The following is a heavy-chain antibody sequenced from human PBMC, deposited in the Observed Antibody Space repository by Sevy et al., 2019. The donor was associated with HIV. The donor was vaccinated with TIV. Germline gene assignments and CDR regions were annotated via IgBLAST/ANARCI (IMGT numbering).Heavy chain of an antibody. CDR2: ISTYNGKT. Sequence: ASVKVSCKTSGYSFTNYGVIWVRQAPGQGLEWMGWISTYNGKTKYAETVQGRVTMTTDTSTSTGYMELTSLRSDDTAVYYCARKYYYETTDYEWGIDYWGQGTLVTVSS. CDR3: ARKYYYETTDYEWGIDY. D-gene: IGHD3-22*01. V-gene: IGHV1-18*01. J-gene: IGHJ4*02. CDR1: GYSFTNYG.